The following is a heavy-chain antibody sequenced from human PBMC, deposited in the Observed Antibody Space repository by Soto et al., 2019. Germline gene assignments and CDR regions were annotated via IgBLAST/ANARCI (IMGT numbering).Heavy chain of an antibody. J-gene: IGHJ4*02. V-gene: IGHV4-39*01. CDR2: IYYSGST. D-gene: IGHD2-2*01. Sequence: QLQLQESGPGLVKPSETLSLTCTVSGGSISSSSYYWGWIRQPPGKGREWIGSIYYSGSTYYNPSLKSRVTICVDTSNNQFSLKLSAVTAADTAVYYCARHWGTKPGGWWGQGTLVTVCS. CDR3: ARHWGTKPGGW. CDR1: GGSISSSSYY.